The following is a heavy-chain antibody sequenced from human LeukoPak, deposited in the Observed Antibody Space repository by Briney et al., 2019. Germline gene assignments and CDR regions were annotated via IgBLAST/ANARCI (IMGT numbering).Heavy chain of an antibody. CDR3: ARARTEDSSSWNGLNWFDP. D-gene: IGHD6-13*01. J-gene: IGHJ5*02. V-gene: IGHV4-4*07. CDR2: IYTSGST. Sequence: SETLSLTCTVSGGSISSYYWSWIRQPAGKGLEWIGRIYTSGSTNYNPSLKSRVTMSVDTSKNQFSLKLSSVTAADTAVYYCARARTEDSSSWNGLNWFDPWGQGTLVTVSS. CDR1: GGSISSYY.